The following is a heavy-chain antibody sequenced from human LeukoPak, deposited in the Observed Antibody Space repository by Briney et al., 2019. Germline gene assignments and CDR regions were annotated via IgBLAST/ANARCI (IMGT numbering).Heavy chain of an antibody. Sequence: ASVKVSCKASGYTFTSYYIHWVRQAPGQGLEWMGIINPSGGSTSYAQKFQGRVTMTRDTSTSTVYMELSSLRSEDTAVYYCAREGPPTIAVAGSSFDYWGQGTLVTVSS. V-gene: IGHV1-46*01. J-gene: IGHJ4*02. CDR2: INPSGGST. CDR1: GYTFTSYY. CDR3: AREGPPTIAVAGSSFDY. D-gene: IGHD6-19*01.